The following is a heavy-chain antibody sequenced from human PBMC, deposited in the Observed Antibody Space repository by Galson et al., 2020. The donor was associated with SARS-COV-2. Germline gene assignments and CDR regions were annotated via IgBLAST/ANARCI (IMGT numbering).Heavy chain of an antibody. J-gene: IGHJ4*01. CDR2: ITHSGST. D-gene: IGHD3-22*01. V-gene: IGHV4-34*01. CDR3: ARGTRDITMIVVVMTSVSCLVKDY. Sequence: SQASETLSLTCAVYGGSFSDYYWSWIRQSPGRGLEWIGEITHSGSTSYNPSLKSRVTISVDTSKNQFSLKMGSVTAADTAVYYCARGTRDITMIVVVMTSVSCLVKDYSG. CDR1: GGSFSDYY.